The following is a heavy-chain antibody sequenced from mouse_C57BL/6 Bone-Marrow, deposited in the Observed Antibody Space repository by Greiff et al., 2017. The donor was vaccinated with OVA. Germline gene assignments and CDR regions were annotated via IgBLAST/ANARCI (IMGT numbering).Heavy chain of an antibody. CDR1: GYTFTDYA. D-gene: IGHD2-4*01. CDR3: ARAYDYDEENDY. Sequence: QVQLQQSGPELVRPGVSVKISCKGSGYTFTDYAMHWVKQSHAKSLEWLGVISTYYGDASYNQKFKDKATMTVYKSSSTAYMELARLTSEDSAVYYCARAYDYDEENDYWGQGTTLTVSS. CDR2: ISTYYGDA. J-gene: IGHJ2*01. V-gene: IGHV1-67*01.